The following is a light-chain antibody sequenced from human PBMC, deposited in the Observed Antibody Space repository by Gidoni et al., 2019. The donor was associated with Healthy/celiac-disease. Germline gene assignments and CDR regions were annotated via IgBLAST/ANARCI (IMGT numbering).Light chain of an antibody. J-gene: IGKJ2*01. CDR2: WAS. CDR3: QQYYRTAYT. Sequence: DIVMTQSPDSLAVSLGERATINCKSSQSVLYSSNNKNYLAWYQQKPGQPPKLLIYWASTRESGVPDRFSGSCSGTDFTLTISSLQAEDVAVYYCQQYYRTAYTFGQGTKLEIK. CDR1: QSVLYSSNNKNY. V-gene: IGKV4-1*01.